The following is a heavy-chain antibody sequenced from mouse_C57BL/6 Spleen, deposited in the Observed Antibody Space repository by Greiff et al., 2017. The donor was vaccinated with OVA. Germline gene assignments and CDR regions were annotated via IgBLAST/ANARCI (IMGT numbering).Heavy chain of an antibody. CDR1: GFTFSSYT. J-gene: IGHJ1*03. D-gene: IGHD1-1*01. CDR2: ISGGGGNT. Sequence: DVILVESGGGLVKPGGSLKLSCAASGFTFSSYTMSWVRQTPEKRLEWVATISGGGGNTYYPDSVKGRFTISRDNAKNTLYLQMSSLRSEDTALYYCARPHYYGSSNWYFDVWGTGTTVTVSS. V-gene: IGHV5-9*01. CDR3: ARPHYYGSSNWYFDV.